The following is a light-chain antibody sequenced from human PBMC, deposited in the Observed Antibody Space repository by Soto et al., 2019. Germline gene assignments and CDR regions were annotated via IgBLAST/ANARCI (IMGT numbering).Light chain of an antibody. J-gene: IGKJ4*01. CDR1: QSISSW. Sequence: DIQMTQSPSTLYASVGDRVTITCRASQSISSWLAWYQQKPGKAPKLLIYKASSLESGVPSRFSGSGSGTEFTLTISSLQPDDFATYYCQQYNSYSTFGGGTNVEIK. CDR2: KAS. V-gene: IGKV1-5*03. CDR3: QQYNSYST.